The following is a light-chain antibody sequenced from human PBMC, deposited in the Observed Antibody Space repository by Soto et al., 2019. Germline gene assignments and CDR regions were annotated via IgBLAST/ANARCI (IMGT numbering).Light chain of an antibody. J-gene: IGKJ5*01. V-gene: IGKV3-20*01. CDR3: QQYGNSIPIT. CDR1: QSVSSY. Sequence: EIVLTQSPATLSLSPGERATLSCRASQSVSSYLAWYQQKPGQAPRLLIYGASTRATGIPDRFSGSGSGTDFTLTISRLETEDFAVYYCQQYGNSIPITFGQGTRLEIK. CDR2: GAS.